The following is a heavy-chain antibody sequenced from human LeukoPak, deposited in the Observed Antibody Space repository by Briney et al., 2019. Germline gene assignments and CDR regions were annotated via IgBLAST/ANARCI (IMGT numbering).Heavy chain of an antibody. CDR2: INGDGSEE. V-gene: IGHV3-7*01. CDR3: ARDPDSDNAWGWFDS. J-gene: IGHJ5*01. CDR1: GFTFSRTW. Sequence: GGSLRLSCAASGFTFSRTWMRWVRQAPGKGLEWVANINGDGSEEYHLDSVKGRFTISRSNARNSLYLQMNSLRAEDTAVYYCARDPDSDNAWGWFDSWGQGAVVTVSS. D-gene: IGHD3-16*01.